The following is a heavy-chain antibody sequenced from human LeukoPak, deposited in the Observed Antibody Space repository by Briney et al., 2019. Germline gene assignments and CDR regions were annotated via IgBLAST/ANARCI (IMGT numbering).Heavy chain of an antibody. D-gene: IGHD3-22*01. J-gene: IGHJ4*02. Sequence: GGSLRLSCAASGFTFSSYAMSWVRQAPGEGLEWVSGISTSGGSTAYADSVKGRFTISRDNPRNTLYMQMNSLRAEDTALYYCAIMHPYYDGSGYWVQWGQGTLVTVSS. CDR2: ISTSGGST. V-gene: IGHV3-23*01. CDR1: GFTFSSYA. CDR3: AIMHPYYDGSGYWVQ.